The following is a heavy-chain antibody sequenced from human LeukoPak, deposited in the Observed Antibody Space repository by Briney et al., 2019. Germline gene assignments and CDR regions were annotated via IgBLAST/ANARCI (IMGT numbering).Heavy chain of an antibody. CDR1: GFTFSSYA. V-gene: IGHV3-30-3*01. Sequence: GGSLRLSCAASGFTFSSYAMHWVRQAPGKGLEWVAVISYDGSNKYYADSVKGRFTISRDNSKNTLYLQMNSLRAEDTAVYYCARDPYYCDSSGYLVYWGQGTLVTVSS. CDR2: ISYDGSNK. J-gene: IGHJ4*02. CDR3: ARDPYYCDSSGYLVY. D-gene: IGHD3-22*01.